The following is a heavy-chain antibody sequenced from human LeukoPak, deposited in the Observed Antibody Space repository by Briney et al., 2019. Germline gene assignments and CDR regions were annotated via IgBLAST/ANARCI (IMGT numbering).Heavy chain of an antibody. CDR1: GGSISSYY. V-gene: IGHV4-59*01. CDR3: ARVVGYCSGGSCYYYYGMDV. CDR2: IYYSEST. D-gene: IGHD2-15*01. J-gene: IGHJ6*04. Sequence: SETLSLTCTVSGGSISSYYWSWIRQPPGKGLEWIGYIYYSESTNYNPSLKSRVTISIDTSKNQFSLKLTSVTAADTAVYYWARVVGYCSGGSCYYYYGMDVWGKGTTVTVSS.